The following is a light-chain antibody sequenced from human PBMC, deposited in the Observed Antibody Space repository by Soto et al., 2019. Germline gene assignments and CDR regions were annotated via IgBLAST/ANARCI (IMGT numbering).Light chain of an antibody. CDR1: QGISNY. Sequence: DIQMTQSPSSLSASVGGRVAISCRASQGISNYLAWYQQKPGKVPKLLIYAASTLQSGVPSRFSGSGSGTDFTLTISSLQPEDVATYYCQKYTSAPHTFGQGTKLEIK. CDR3: QKYTSAPHT. J-gene: IGKJ2*01. V-gene: IGKV1-27*01. CDR2: AAS.